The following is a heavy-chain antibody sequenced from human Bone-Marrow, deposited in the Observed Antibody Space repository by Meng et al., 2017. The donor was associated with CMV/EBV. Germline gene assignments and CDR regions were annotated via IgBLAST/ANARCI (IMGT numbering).Heavy chain of an antibody. CDR3: TRDNTNGQWLVLYYYGMDV. V-gene: IGHV1-18*01. CDR1: GYTFTSYG. D-gene: IGHD6-19*01. CDR2: ISACNGNT. Sequence: ASVKVSRKACGYTFTSYGISWVRQAPGQGLEWMGWISACNGNTNYAQKLQGRVNMTTDTSMSTAYMELRSLRSDDTAVYYCTRDNTNGQWLVLYYYGMDVWGQGTTVTVSS. J-gene: IGHJ6*02.